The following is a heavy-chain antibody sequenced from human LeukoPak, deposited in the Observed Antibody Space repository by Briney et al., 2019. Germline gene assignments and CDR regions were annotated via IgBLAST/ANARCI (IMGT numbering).Heavy chain of an antibody. CDR1: GGTFSSYA. V-gene: IGHV1-69*01. CDR3: AGNSGSYYDPGIYYYYMDV. Sequence: SVKVSCKASGGTFSSYAISWVRQAPGQGLEWMGGIIPIFGTANYAQKFQGRVTITADESTSTACMELSSLRSEDTAVYYCAGNSGSYYDPGIYYYYMDVWGKGTTVTVSS. CDR2: IIPIFGTA. D-gene: IGHD1-26*01. J-gene: IGHJ6*03.